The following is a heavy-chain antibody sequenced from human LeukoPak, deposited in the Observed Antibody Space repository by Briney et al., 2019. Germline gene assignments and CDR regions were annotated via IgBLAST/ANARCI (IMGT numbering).Heavy chain of an antibody. J-gene: IGHJ4*02. CDR1: GYTLTELS. D-gene: IGHD2-2*01. V-gene: IGHV1-69*05. CDR2: IIPIFGTA. CDR3: ARGAVYCSSTSCPPDY. Sequence: ASVKVSCKVSGYTLTELSMHWVRQAPGQGLEWMGGIIPIFGTANYAQKFQGRVTITTDESTSTAYMELSSLRSEDTAVYYCARGAVYCSSTSCPPDYWGQGTLVTVSS.